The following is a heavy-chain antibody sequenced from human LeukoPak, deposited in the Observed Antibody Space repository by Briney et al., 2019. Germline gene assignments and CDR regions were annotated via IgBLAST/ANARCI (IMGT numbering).Heavy chain of an antibody. CDR3: AGYASGTGYYGMDV. CDR2: IKQDGNEN. Sequence: GGSLRLSCAASGFSFSSLWMSWVRQAPGKGLDWVANIKQDGNENYYVDSVKGRFTISRDNAKNSLYLQMNSLRAEDTAAYYCAGYASGTGYYGMDVWGQGTTVTVSS. CDR1: GFSFSSLW. D-gene: IGHD3-10*01. V-gene: IGHV3-7*01. J-gene: IGHJ6*02.